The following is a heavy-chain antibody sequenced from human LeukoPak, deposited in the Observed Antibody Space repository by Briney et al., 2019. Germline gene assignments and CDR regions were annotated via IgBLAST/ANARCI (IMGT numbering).Heavy chain of an antibody. D-gene: IGHD7-27*01. J-gene: IGHJ3*02. V-gene: IGHV3-33*01. Sequence: PGGSLRLSCAASGFTFSSYGMHWVRQAPGEGLEWVAVIWYDGSNKYYADSVKGRFTISRDNSKNTLYLQMNSLRAEDTAVYYCARKLTGDLDAFDIWGQGTTVTVSS. CDR2: IWYDGSNK. CDR3: ARKLTGDLDAFDI. CDR1: GFTFSSYG.